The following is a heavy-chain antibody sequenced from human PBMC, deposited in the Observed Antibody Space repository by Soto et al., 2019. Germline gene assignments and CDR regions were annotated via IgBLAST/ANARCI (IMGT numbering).Heavy chain of an antibody. D-gene: IGHD6-19*01. Sequence: QVQLVESGGGVVQSGRSLTLSCAASGFSLRTYGMHWLRRAPGKGLEWVAFIWYDGTKKFYANSVKGRSTISKDNSNNILYLQMSGLRVEDTAVYYCARDVLTAVAGSVNWFDPWGQGTLVTVPS. CDR3: ARDVLTAVAGSVNWFDP. J-gene: IGHJ5*02. CDR1: GFSLRTYG. CDR2: IWYDGTKK. V-gene: IGHV3-33*01.